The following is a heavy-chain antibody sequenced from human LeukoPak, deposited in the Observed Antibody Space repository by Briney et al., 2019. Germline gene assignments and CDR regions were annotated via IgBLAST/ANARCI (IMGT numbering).Heavy chain of an antibody. CDR1: GFTFSNYW. D-gene: IGHD6-19*01. CDR2: IKQDGSEK. J-gene: IGHJ4*02. Sequence: PGGSLRLSCAASGFTFSNYWMSWVRQAPGKGLQWVANIKQDGSEKYYVDSVKGRFTISRDNAKKSLYLQMNSLRAEDTAVYYCAREPPGSGWYGGGYWGQGTLVTVSS. CDR3: AREPPGSGWYGGGY. V-gene: IGHV3-7*01.